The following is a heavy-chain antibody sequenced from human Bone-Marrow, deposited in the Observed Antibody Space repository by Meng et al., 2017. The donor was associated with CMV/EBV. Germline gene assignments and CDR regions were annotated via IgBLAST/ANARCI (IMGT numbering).Heavy chain of an antibody. J-gene: IGHJ3*02. CDR3: ARDLYRAFDI. D-gene: IGHD2-8*01. Sequence: SETLSLTCAVYGGSFSGYYWSWIRQPPGKGLEWIGEINHSGSTNYNPSLKSRVTISVDTSKNQFSLKLSSVTAADTAVYYCARDLYRAFDIWGQGTMVTVSS. V-gene: IGHV4-34*01. CDR2: INHSGST. CDR1: GGSFSGYY.